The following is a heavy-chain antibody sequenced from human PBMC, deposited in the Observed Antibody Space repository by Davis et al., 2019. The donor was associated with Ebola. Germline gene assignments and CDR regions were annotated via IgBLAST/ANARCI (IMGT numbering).Heavy chain of an antibody. V-gene: IGHV3-21*01. J-gene: IGHJ5*02. CDR2: ISSSSSYI. D-gene: IGHD2-2*01. Sequence: PGGSLRLSCAAFGFTFGSYSMNWVRQAPGKGLEWVSSISSSSSYIYYADSVKGRFTISRDNAKNSLYLQMNSLRAEDTAVYYCARVAVVVVPASNWFDPWGQGTLVTVSS. CDR3: ARVAVVVVPASNWFDP. CDR1: GFTFGSYS.